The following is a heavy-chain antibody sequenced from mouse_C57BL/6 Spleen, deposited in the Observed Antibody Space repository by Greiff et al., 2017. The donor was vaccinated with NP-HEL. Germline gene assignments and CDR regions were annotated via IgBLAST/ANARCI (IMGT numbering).Heavy chain of an antibody. CDR2: ISNGGGST. CDR3: ARHIYMDY. Sequence: EVNLVESGGGLVQPGGSLKLSCAASGFTFSDYYMYWVRQTPEKRLEWVAYISNGGGSTYYPDTVKGRFTISRDNAKNTLYLQMSRLKSEDTAMYYCARHIYMDYWGQGTSVTVSS. J-gene: IGHJ4*01. CDR1: GFTFSDYY. V-gene: IGHV5-12*01.